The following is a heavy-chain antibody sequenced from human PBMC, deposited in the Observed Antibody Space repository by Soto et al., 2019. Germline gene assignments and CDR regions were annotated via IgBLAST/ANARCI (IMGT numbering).Heavy chain of an antibody. D-gene: IGHD3-9*01. CDR1: GFSLSTSGMC. Sequence: SGPTLLNPTQTLTLTCNCSGFSLSTSGMCVNCNHQPPGKALECLALIECDDDKYYSTSLKIRLTISKDTSKNQVVLTMTKMDPVDTATYYCARIPTYYDIIIGYRYYYGMDVWGPRTTVSVSS. CDR2: IECDDDK. V-gene: IGHV2-70*01. J-gene: IGHJ6*01. CDR3: ARIPTYYDIIIGYRYYYGMDV.